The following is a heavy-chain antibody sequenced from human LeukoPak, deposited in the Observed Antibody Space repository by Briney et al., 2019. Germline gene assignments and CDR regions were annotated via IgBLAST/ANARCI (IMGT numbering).Heavy chain of an antibody. CDR3: ARDRPGIAVAGDAFDI. CDR2: LYNRGST. Sequence: SETLSLTCTVSGDSISSYYWSWIRQPPGKGLEWIGYLYNRGSTNYNPSLKSRVTISVDTSKNQFSLKLRSVTAADTAVYYCARDRPGIAVAGDAFDIWGQGTVVTVSS. V-gene: IGHV4-59*01. CDR1: GDSISSYY. D-gene: IGHD6-19*01. J-gene: IGHJ3*02.